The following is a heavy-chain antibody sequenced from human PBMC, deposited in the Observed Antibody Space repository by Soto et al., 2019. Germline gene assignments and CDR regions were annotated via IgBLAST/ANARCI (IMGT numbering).Heavy chain of an antibody. J-gene: IGHJ4*02. CDR1: GGSISSYY. Sequence: SETLSLTCTVSGGSISSYYWSWIRQPPGKGLEWIGYIYYSGSTNYNPSLKSRVTISVDTSKNQFSLKLSSVTAADTAVYYCARLAYCGGDCYSADFDYWGQGTLVTVSS. CDR2: IYYSGST. V-gene: IGHV4-59*08. CDR3: ARLAYCGGDCYSADFDY. D-gene: IGHD2-21*02.